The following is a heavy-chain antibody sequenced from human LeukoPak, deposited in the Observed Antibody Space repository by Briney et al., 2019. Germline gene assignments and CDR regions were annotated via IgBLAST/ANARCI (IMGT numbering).Heavy chain of an antibody. CDR2: ISYDGSNR. J-gene: IGHJ4*02. D-gene: IGHD5-18*01. CDR3: AREGYSYTIDY. V-gene: IGHV3-30-3*01. Sequence: GGSLRLSCAASGFTFSSYAMHWVRQAPGKGLEWVAVISYDGSNRYYADSVKGRFTISRDNSKNTLYLQMNSLRAEDTAVYYCAREGYSYTIDYWGQGTLVTVSS. CDR1: GFTFSSYA.